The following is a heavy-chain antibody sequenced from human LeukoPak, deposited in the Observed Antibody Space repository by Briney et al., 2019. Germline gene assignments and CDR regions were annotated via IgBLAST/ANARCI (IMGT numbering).Heavy chain of an antibody. Sequence: PSETLSLTCTVSGGSISSYYWSWIRQPPGKGLEWIGYIYYSGSTNYNPSLKSRVTISVDTSKNQFSLKLSSVTAADTAVYYCARDKKGNGLDYWGQGTLVTVSS. V-gene: IGHV4-59*12. J-gene: IGHJ4*02. CDR2: IYYSGST. CDR1: GGSISSYY. CDR3: ARDKKGNGLDY.